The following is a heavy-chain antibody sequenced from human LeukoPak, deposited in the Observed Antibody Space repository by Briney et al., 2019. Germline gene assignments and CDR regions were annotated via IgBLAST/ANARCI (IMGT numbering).Heavy chain of an antibody. CDR2: ISSSSSTI. Sequence: GGSLRLSCAASGFTFSSYIMNWVRQAPGKGLEWVSYISSSSSTIYYADSVKGRFTLSRDNAKNSLYLQMNSLRAEDTAVYYCASTGRYCTCTSCSNYFPYWGQGTLVTVSS. CDR1: GFTFSSYI. V-gene: IGHV3-48*04. J-gene: IGHJ4*02. CDR3: ASTGRYCTCTSCSNYFPY. D-gene: IGHD2-2*01.